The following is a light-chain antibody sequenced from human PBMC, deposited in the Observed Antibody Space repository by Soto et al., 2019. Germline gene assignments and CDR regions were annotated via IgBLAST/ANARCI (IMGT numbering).Light chain of an antibody. V-gene: IGKV3-15*01. CDR3: QQYNNWPWT. Sequence: DIVMTQSPPTLSVSPGGRATLSCRASQSISDTLAWYQQKPGQAPRLLIHGASTRATGFPARFSGSGSGTDFTLTISSLQSEDFAVYYCQQYNNWPWTFGQGTKVDI. J-gene: IGKJ1*01. CDR1: QSISDT. CDR2: GAS.